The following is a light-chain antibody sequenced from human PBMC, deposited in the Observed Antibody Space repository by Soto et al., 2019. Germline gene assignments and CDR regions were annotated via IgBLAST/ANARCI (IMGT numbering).Light chain of an antibody. CDR3: QQYERWPPLT. J-gene: IGKJ4*01. V-gene: IGKV3-15*01. CDR1: QSVRSE. CDR2: GAS. Sequence: EIVMTQSPASLSVSPGERVTLSCRASQSVRSELAWYQQKSGQPPRLLIYGASTRATGIPARFSGSGSGTEFTLTINDLQSEYLSVYYCQQYERWPPLTFGGGTKVEIK.